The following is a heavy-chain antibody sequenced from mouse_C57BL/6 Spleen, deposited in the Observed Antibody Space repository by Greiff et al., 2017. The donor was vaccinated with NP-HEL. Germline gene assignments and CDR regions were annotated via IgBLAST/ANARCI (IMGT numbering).Heavy chain of an antibody. J-gene: IGHJ3*01. CDR1: GFTFSDYG. D-gene: IGHD1-1*01. V-gene: IGHV5-17*01. CDR2: ISSGSSTI. Sequence: EVQGVESGGGLVKPGGSLKLSCAASGFTFSDYGMHWVRQAPEKGLEWVAYISSGSSTIYYADTVKGRFTISRDNAKNTLFLQMTSLRSEDTAMYFCARTYYYGSSSGWFACWGQGTLVTVSA. CDR3: ARTYYYGSSSGWFAC.